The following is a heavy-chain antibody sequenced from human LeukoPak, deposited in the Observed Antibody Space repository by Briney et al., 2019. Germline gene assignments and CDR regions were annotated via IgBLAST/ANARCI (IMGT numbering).Heavy chain of an antibody. CDR1: GGSFSGYY. J-gene: IGHJ4*02. V-gene: IGHV4-34*01. CDR2: INHSGST. Sequence: SETLSLTCAVYGGSFSGYYWSWIRQPSGKGLEWIGEINHSGSTNYNPSLKSRVTISVDTSKNQFSLKLSSVTAADTAVYYCARGLAYAIGYWGQGTLVTVSS. CDR3: ARGLAYAIGY. D-gene: IGHD2-8*01.